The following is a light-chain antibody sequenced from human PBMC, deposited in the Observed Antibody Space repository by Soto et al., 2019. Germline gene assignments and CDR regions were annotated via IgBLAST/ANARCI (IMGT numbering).Light chain of an antibody. CDR3: SSYTSSSSLYV. CDR2: EVS. CDR1: SSDVGGYNY. Sequence: QSALTQPASVSRSPGQSITISCTGTSSDVGGYNYVSWYQQHPGTAPKLMIYEVSNRPSGLSNRFSGSKSGNTASLTISGLQAEDEADYYCSSYTSSSSLYVFGTGTKLTVL. V-gene: IGLV2-14*01. J-gene: IGLJ1*01.